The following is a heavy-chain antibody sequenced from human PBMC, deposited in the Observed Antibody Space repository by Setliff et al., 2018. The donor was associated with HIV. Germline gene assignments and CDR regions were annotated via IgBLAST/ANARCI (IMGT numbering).Heavy chain of an antibody. CDR3: AAGLFKGDYRPEYFPL. J-gene: IGHJ1*01. V-gene: IGHV3-48*03. CDR1: GFVFYSFD. D-gene: IGHD4-17*01. Sequence: GGSLRLSCVASGFVFYSFDMNWVRQTPEKGLEWVPAISPGSDTTYYTDSVKGRFTISRDNAKNSLYLQMNSLRAEETAVYYCAAGLFKGDYRPEYFPLWGQGTLVTVSS. CDR2: ISPGSDTT.